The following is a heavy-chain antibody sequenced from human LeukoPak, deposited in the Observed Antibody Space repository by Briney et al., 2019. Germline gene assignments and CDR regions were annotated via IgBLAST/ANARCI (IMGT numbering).Heavy chain of an antibody. Sequence: GGSPRLSCAASGFTFSNHAMSWARQTPGKGLQWVSVISGSGRTTEYADSVKGRFTISRDNSKNTLSLQMNSLRVEDTAIYYCAKNVVVKRYIDYWGQGTLVTVSS. J-gene: IGHJ4*02. CDR2: ISGSGRTT. CDR1: GFTFSNHA. D-gene: IGHD2-15*01. V-gene: IGHV3-23*01. CDR3: AKNVVVKRYIDY.